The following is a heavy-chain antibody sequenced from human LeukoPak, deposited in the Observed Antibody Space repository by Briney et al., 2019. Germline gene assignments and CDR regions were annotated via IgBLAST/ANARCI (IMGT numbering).Heavy chain of an antibody. CDR3: ARIGYCSSTSCFTFDY. D-gene: IGHD2-2*02. V-gene: IGHV4-34*01. Sequence: SETLSLTCAVYGGSFSGYYWSWIRQPPGKGLEWIGKINHSGSTNYNPSLKSRVTISVDTSKNQFSLKLSSVTAADTAVYYCARIGYCSSTSCFTFDYWGQGTLVTVSS. J-gene: IGHJ4*02. CDR1: GGSFSGYY. CDR2: INHSGST.